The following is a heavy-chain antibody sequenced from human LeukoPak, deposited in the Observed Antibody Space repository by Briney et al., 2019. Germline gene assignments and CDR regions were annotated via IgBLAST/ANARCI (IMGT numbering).Heavy chain of an antibody. CDR2: ISSSSSYI. CDR3: ARAITGTPLYYFDY. Sequence: KTGGSLRLSCAASGFTFSSYSMNWVRQAPGKGLEWVSSISSSSSYIYYADSVKGRFTISRDNAKNSLYLQMNSLRAEDTAVYYCARAITGTPLYYFDYWGQGTLVTVSS. CDR1: GFTFSSYS. J-gene: IGHJ4*02. D-gene: IGHD1-20*01. V-gene: IGHV3-21*01.